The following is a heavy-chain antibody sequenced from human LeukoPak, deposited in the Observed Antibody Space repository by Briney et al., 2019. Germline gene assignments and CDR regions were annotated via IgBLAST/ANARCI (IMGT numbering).Heavy chain of an antibody. CDR1: GFTFSSYA. Sequence: GGSLRLSCAASGFTFSSYAMHWVRQAPGKGLEWVAVISYDGSNKYYADSVKGRFTISRDNPKNTLYLQMNSLRAEDTAVYYCARKLDAYYYDSSGLNDYWGQGTLVTVSS. CDR3: ARKLDAYYYDSSGLNDY. CDR2: ISYDGSNK. V-gene: IGHV3-30*04. D-gene: IGHD3-22*01. J-gene: IGHJ4*02.